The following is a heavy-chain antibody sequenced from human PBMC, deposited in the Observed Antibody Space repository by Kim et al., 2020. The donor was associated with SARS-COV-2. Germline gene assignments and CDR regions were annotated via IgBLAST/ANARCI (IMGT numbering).Heavy chain of an antibody. V-gene: IGHV3-30*04. CDR3: ATLRLLWGRFDY. CDR2: ISYDGSNK. Sequence: GGSLRLSCAASGFTFSSYAMHWVRQAPGKGLEWVAVISYDGSNKYYADSVKGRFTISRDNSKNTLYLQMNSLRAEDTAVYYCATLRLLWGRFDYWGQGTLVTVSS. J-gene: IGHJ4*02. CDR1: GFTFSSYA. D-gene: IGHD3-16*01.